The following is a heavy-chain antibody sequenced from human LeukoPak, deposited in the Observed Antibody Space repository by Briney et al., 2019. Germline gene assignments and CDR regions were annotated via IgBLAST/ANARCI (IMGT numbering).Heavy chain of an antibody. CDR1: GGSISSGGYY. CDR3: ARDVTRQLNAFDI. V-gene: IGHV4-30-2*01. CDR2: IYHSGST. Sequence: SETLSLTCTVSGGSISSGGYYWSWIRQPPGKGLEWIGYIYHSGSTYYNPSLKSRVTISVDRSKNQFSLKLSSVTAADTAVYYCARDVTRQLNAFDIWGQGTMVTVSS. J-gene: IGHJ3*02. D-gene: IGHD6-13*01.